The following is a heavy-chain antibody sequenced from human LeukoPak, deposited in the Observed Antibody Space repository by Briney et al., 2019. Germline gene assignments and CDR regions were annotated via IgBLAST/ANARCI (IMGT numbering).Heavy chain of an antibody. J-gene: IGHJ4*02. CDR1: GITLSNYG. CDR3: ARDHNYAFDN. CDR2: ISGSGGGT. D-gene: IGHD1-1*01. Sequence: GGSLRLSCAVSGITLSNYGMSWVRQAPGKGLEWVAGISGSGGGTNYADSVKGRFTISGDNAKNSLYLQMNSLRVEDTAVYYCARDHNYAFDNWGQGTLVTVSS. V-gene: IGHV3-23*01.